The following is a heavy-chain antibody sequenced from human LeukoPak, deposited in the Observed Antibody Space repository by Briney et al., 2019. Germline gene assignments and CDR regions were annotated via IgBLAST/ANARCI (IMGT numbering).Heavy chain of an antibody. Sequence: GGSLRLSCAASGFTFNSHAMSWVRQTPGKGPEWVSQISASGDRTDYADSVRRRFTISRDNSRNTLFLQMNRLTADDTALYYCARDLATSRFSGYDYWGQGTLVTVSS. CDR3: ARDLATSRFSGYDY. V-gene: IGHV3-23*01. CDR1: GFTFNSHA. CDR2: ISASGDRT. J-gene: IGHJ4*02. D-gene: IGHD6-25*01.